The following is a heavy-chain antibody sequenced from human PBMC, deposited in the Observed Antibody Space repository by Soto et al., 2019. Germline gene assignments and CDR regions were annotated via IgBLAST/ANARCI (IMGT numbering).Heavy chain of an antibody. CDR3: ARQTVQLELHNWFDP. V-gene: IGHV4-39*01. CDR1: GGSISSSSYY. Sequence: QLQLQESGPGLVKPSETLSLTCTVSGGSISSSSYYWGWIRQPPGKGLEWIGSIYYSGSTYYNPSLKGRVTIXXDXSTXQFSLKLSSVTAADTAVYYCARQTVQLELHNWFDPWGQGTLVTVSS. J-gene: IGHJ5*02. D-gene: IGHD1-1*01. CDR2: IYYSGST.